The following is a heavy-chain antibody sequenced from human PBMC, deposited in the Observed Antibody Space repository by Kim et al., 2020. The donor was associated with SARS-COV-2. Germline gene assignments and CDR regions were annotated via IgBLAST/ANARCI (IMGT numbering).Heavy chain of an antibody. CDR2: ISYDGSNR. Sequence: GGSLRLSCAASGFTFNNYAMHWVRQAPGKGLEWVAVISYDGSNRYYADSVKGRFTISRDNSKNTLYLHMNSLRAEDTAVFYCARCTMGYLGYCSGGSCYSGCYFDYWGQGTLVTVSS. CDR3: ARCTMGYLGYCSGGSCYSGCYFDY. V-gene: IGHV3-30-3*01. CDR1: GFTFNNYA. D-gene: IGHD2-15*01. J-gene: IGHJ4*02.